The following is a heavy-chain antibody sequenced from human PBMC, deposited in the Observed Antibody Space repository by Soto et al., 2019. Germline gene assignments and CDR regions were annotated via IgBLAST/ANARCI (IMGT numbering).Heavy chain of an antibody. J-gene: IGHJ6*02. Sequence: QVQLVQSGAEVKKPGSSVKVSCKASGGTFSSYAISWVRQAPGQGLEWMGGIIPIFGTANYAQKFQGRVTITADESTSTAYMELSSLRSEDTAVYYCASGVKTGTTGISGMDVWGQGSTVTVSS. D-gene: IGHD1-7*01. CDR1: GGTFSSYA. V-gene: IGHV1-69*01. CDR2: IIPIFGTA. CDR3: ASGVKTGTTGISGMDV.